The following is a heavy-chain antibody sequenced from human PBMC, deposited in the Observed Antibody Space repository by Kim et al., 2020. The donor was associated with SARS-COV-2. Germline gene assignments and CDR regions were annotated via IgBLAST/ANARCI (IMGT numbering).Heavy chain of an antibody. CDR1: GFTFNKAW. CDR3: TVYSYDSSVSSGRLGL. CDR2: VKSNTDGGTT. V-gene: IGHV3-15*01. J-gene: IGHJ4*02. Sequence: GGSLRLSCAASGFTFNKAWMSWVRQTPGKGLEWVGRVKSNTDGGTTDYAAPVKGRFTISRDDSENTLYLQMSSLKTEDTALYYCTVYSYDSSVSSGRLGLWGQGTLVTVSS. D-gene: IGHD3-22*01.